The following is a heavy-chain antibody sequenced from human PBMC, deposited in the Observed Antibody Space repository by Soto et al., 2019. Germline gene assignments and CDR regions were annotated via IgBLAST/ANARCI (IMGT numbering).Heavy chain of an antibody. V-gene: IGHV4-61*03. D-gene: IGHD3-22*01. CDR1: GGSITSGHYY. CDR3: AGGFDSRKVGY. CDR2: IFYTGST. Sequence: QVQLQESGPGLVKSSETLSLTCTVSGGSITSGHYYWNWIRQSPGKGLEWIGYIFYTGSTNYNPSLEGGLTISADMSKKSFSLKLTSVTAADTAVYDGAGGFDSRKVGYWGQRTLVTVSS. J-gene: IGHJ4*02.